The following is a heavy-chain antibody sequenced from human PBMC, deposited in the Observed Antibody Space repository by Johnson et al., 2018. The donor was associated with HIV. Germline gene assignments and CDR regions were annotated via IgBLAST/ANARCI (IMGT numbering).Heavy chain of an antibody. V-gene: IGHV3-30*03. Sequence: QVQLVESGGGVVQPGRSLRLSCAASGFTFSSYGMHWVRQAPGKGLEWVAVIYYDGSNKYYADSMKGRFTISRDNYQNTLYLQMNSLRAEDTAVYYCARDQAAAGGEAFDIWGQGTMVTVSS. D-gene: IGHD6-13*01. CDR2: IYYDGSNK. CDR1: GFTFSSYG. J-gene: IGHJ3*02. CDR3: ARDQAAAGGEAFDI.